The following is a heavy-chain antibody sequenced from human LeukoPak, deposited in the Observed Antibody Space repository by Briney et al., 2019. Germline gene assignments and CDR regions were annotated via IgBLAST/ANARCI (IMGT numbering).Heavy chain of an antibody. D-gene: IGHD1-14*01. CDR3: ARDKTGTNDAFDI. V-gene: IGHV3-21*01. CDR2: ISYSSTYI. CDR1: GFTFSTHS. J-gene: IGHJ3*02. Sequence: PGGSLRLSCAASGFTFSTHSINWVRQAPGKGLEWVSSISYSSTYIYYADSVKGRFTISRDKANNSLYLQMNSLRAEDTAVYYCARDKTGTNDAFDIWGLGTMVTVSS.